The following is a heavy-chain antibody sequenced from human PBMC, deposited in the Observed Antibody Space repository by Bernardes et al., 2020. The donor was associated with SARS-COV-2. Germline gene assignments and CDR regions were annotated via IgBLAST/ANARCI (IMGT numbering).Heavy chain of an antibody. V-gene: IGHV3-21*01. J-gene: IGHJ6*02. CDR3: VRGTRNYYGMDV. CDR2: ISSSSSYI. D-gene: IGHD2-15*01. CDR1: GFTFSSYS. Sequence: GGSLRLSCAASGFTFSSYSMNWVRQAPGKGLEWVSSISSSSSYIYNADSVKGRFTISRDNAKNTLYLQLNSLRAEDTAVYSCVRGTRNYYGMDVWGQGTTVTVSS.